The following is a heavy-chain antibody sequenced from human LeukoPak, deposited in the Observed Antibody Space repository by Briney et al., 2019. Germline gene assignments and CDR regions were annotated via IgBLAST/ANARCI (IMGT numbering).Heavy chain of an antibody. Sequence: SETLSLTCTASGGSISSYYWSWIRQPPGKGLEWIGYIYYSGSTNYNPSLKSRVTISVDTSKNQFSLKLSSVTAADTAVYYCASHIVGASHYWGQGTLVTVSS. V-gene: IGHV4-59*01. CDR2: IYYSGST. CDR1: GGSISSYY. J-gene: IGHJ4*02. CDR3: ASHIVGASHY. D-gene: IGHD1-26*01.